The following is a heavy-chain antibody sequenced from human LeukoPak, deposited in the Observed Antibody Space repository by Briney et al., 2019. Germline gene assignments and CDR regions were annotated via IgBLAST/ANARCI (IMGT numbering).Heavy chain of an antibody. D-gene: IGHD4-23*01. V-gene: IGHV1-46*01. Sequence: ASVKVSCKASGYTFTSYYMHWVRQAPGQGLEWMGIINPSGGSTGYAQKFQGRVTMTRDTSTSTVYMELSSLRSEDTAVYYCARDRGTVVTHWYFDLWGRGTLVTVSS. CDR3: ARDRGTVVTHWYFDL. CDR1: GYTFTSYY. J-gene: IGHJ2*01. CDR2: INPSGGST.